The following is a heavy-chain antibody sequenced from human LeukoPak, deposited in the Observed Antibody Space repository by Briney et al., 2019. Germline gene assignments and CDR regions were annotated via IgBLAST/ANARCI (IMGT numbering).Heavy chain of an antibody. CDR1: GFTFSSYW. CDR3: ARAGVLWFGESKFDY. D-gene: IGHD3-10*01. CDR2: IKEDGSEK. V-gene: IGHV3-7*03. J-gene: IGHJ4*02. Sequence: GGSLRRSCAASGFTFSSYWMSWVRQAPGKGLEWVANIKEDGSEKYYVDSVKGRFTISRDNAKNSLYLQMNSLRAEDTAVYYCARAGVLWFGESKFDYWGQGTQVTVSS.